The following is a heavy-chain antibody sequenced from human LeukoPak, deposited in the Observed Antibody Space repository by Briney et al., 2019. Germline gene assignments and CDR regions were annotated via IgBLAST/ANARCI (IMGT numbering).Heavy chain of an antibody. CDR3: ARHFEEWLAIDY. CDR1: GGSISSSSYY. V-gene: IGHV4-39*01. D-gene: IGHD6-19*01. CDR2: IYYSGST. Sequence: SETLSLTCTVSGGSISSSSYYWGWIRQPPGKGLEWIGSIYYSGSTYYNPSLKSRVTISVDTSKNQFSLKLSSVTAADTAVYYCARHFEEWLAIDYWAREPWSPSPQ. J-gene: IGHJ4*02.